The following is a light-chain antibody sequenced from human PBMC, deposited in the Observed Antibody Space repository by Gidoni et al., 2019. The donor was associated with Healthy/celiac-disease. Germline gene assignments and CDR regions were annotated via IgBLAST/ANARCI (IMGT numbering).Light chain of an antibody. CDR3: QQRSNWPPVT. J-gene: IGKJ4*01. Sequence: EIVLTQSPATLSLSPGERATLSCRASQSVSSYLAWYQQTPGQAPRLLIYDAANRATGIPARFSGSGSGTDFTITISSLEPEDFAVYYCQQRSNWPPVTFXGXTKVEIK. CDR1: QSVSSY. V-gene: IGKV3-11*01. CDR2: DAA.